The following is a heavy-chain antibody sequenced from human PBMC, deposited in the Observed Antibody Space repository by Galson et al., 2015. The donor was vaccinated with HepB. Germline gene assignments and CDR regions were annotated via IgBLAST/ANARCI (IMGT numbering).Heavy chain of an antibody. D-gene: IGHD4-17*01. CDR1: GFTFSSYG. Sequence: SLRLSCAASGFTFSSYGMHWVRQAPGKGLEWVAVIWYDGSNKYYADSVKGRFTISRDNSKNTLYLQMNSLRAEDTAVYYCARGKGLRDEFDYWGQGTLVTVSS. CDR3: ARGKGLRDEFDY. V-gene: IGHV3-33*01. J-gene: IGHJ4*02. CDR2: IWYDGSNK.